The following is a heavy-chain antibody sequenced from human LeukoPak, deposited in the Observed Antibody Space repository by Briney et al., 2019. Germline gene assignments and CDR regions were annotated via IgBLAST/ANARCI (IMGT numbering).Heavy chain of an antibody. J-gene: IGHJ4*02. D-gene: IGHD3-22*01. V-gene: IGHV3-30*18. CDR1: GFTFSSYG. CDR2: ISYDGSNK. CDR3: ANNPHYDSSGYLMAD. Sequence: GWSLRLSCAASGFTFSSYGMHWVRQAPGKGLEWVAVISYDGSNKYYADSVKGRFTISRDNSKNTLYLQMNSLRAEDTAVYYCANNPHYDSSGYLMADWGQGTLVTVSS.